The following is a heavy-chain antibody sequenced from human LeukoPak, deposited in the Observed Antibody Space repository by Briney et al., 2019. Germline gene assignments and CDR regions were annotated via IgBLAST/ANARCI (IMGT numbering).Heavy chain of an antibody. CDR2: IIPILGIA. CDR3: ARMVVAASNYFDY. J-gene: IGHJ4*02. Sequence: GASVKVSCKASGGTFSSYAISWVRQAPGQGLERMGRIIPILGIANYAQKFQGRVTITADKSTSTAYMELSSLRSEDTAVYYCARMVVAASNYFDYWGQGTLVTVSS. D-gene: IGHD2-15*01. V-gene: IGHV1-69*04. CDR1: GGTFSSYA.